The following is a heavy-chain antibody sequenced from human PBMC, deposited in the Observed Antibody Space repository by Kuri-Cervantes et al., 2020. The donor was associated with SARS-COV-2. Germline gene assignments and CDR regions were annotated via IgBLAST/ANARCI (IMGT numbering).Heavy chain of an antibody. V-gene: IGHV3-23*01. CDR1: GFTFSSYA. CDR2: ISGSGGST. Sequence: GGSLRLSCAASGFTFSSYAMSWVRQAPGKGLEWVSTISGSGGSTYYADSVKGRFTISRDNSKNTLYLQMSSLRAEDTAVYYCAKASPTSYSSGWYTHYWGQGTLVTVSS. CDR3: AKASPTSYSSGWYTHY. D-gene: IGHD6-19*01. J-gene: IGHJ4*02.